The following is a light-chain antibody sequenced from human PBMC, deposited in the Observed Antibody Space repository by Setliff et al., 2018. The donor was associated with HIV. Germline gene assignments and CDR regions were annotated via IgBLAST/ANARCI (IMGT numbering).Light chain of an antibody. V-gene: IGLV2-14*01. J-gene: IGLJ2*01. Sequence: QSALTQPASVSGSPGQSITISCTGTSSDIGGYNYVSWYQQHPGKVPKLMIYEVNNRPSGVSNRFSGSKSGNTASLTISGLQAEDEADYYCSSYTSSNTVLFGGGTK. CDR1: SSDIGGYNY. CDR2: EVN. CDR3: SSYTSSNTVL.